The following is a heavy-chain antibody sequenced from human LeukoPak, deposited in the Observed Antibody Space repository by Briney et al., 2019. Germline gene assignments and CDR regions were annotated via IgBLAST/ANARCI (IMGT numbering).Heavy chain of an antibody. Sequence: PGGSLRLSCAASGFTFSSYGMHWVRHAPGKGLEWVAVISYDGSNKYYADSVKGRFTISRDNSKNTLYLQMNSLRAEDTAVYYCAKGGGSVYGMDVWGQGTTVTVSS. J-gene: IGHJ6*02. CDR2: ISYDGSNK. V-gene: IGHV3-30*18. CDR3: AKGGGSVYGMDV. D-gene: IGHD6-19*01. CDR1: GFTFSSYG.